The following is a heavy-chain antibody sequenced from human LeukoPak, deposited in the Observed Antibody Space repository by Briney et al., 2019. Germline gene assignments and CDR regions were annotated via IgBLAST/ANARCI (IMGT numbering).Heavy chain of an antibody. Sequence: GQSLKISCKGSGYSFTSYWIGWARHMTLKGLEWMGILYLGDSDIRYTPHFQGQVASSSPKSMSTAYLQWSSLKASDTAMYYCARRSSSSWYYGDVWGKGTTVTVSS. CDR3: ARRSSSSWYYGDV. V-gene: IGHV5-51*01. CDR2: LYLGDSDI. J-gene: IGHJ6*04. D-gene: IGHD6-13*01. CDR1: GYSFTSYW.